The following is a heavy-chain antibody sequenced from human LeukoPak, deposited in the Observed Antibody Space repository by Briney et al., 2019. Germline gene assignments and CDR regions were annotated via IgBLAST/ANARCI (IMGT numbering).Heavy chain of an antibody. D-gene: IGHD5/OR15-5a*01. CDR1: GFTFSSYA. V-gene: IGHV3-23*01. J-gene: IGHJ4*02. Sequence: PGGSLRLSCAASGFTFSSYAMSWVRQAPGKGLEWVSGISGSGGTTYYADSVRGRFTISRDKSKSTLNLQMNSLRVEDTAVYFCARVLSTMGSFDCWGQGTLVTVSS. CDR2: ISGSGGTT. CDR3: ARVLSTMGSFDC.